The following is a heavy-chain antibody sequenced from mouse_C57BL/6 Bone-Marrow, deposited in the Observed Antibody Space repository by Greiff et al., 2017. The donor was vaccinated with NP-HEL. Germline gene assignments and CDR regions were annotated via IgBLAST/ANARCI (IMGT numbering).Heavy chain of an antibody. Sequence: EVQVVESGGGLVKPGGSLKLSCAASGFTFSSYAMSWVRQTPEKRLEWVATISDGGSYTYYPDNVKGRFTISRDNAKNNQYLQMSHLKSEDTAMYYCARGGSWFAYWGQGTLVTVSA. V-gene: IGHV5-4*01. CDR2: ISDGGSYT. CDR1: GFTFSSYA. J-gene: IGHJ3*01. D-gene: IGHD1-1*02. CDR3: ARGGSWFAY.